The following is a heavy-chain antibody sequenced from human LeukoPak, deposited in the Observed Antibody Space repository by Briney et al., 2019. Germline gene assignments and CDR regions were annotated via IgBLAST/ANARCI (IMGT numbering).Heavy chain of an antibody. CDR2: IWSDGRNK. Sequence: GALRLSCAASGFIFRGHGMYWVRQAPGKGLEWVTNIWSDGRNKYYADSVKGRFTISRDNSKNMLYLQMDSLRAEDTAVYYCVREGVASVGYGTDVWGQGTTDTVSS. D-gene: IGHD2-8*01. J-gene: IGHJ6*02. CDR1: GFIFRGHG. V-gene: IGHV3-33*01. CDR3: VREGVASVGYGTDV.